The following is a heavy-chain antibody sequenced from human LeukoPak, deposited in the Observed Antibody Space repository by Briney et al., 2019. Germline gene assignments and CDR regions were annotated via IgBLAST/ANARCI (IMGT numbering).Heavy chain of an antibody. Sequence: GGSLRLSCAASGFTFSSYSMNWVRQAPGKGLEWVSSISSSSSYIYYADSVKGRFTISRDNAKNSLYLQTNSLRAEDTAVYYCARDDIVVVPAATLRYWGQGTLVTVSS. CDR3: ARDDIVVVPAATLRY. V-gene: IGHV3-21*01. CDR2: ISSSSSYI. D-gene: IGHD2-2*01. J-gene: IGHJ4*02. CDR1: GFTFSSYS.